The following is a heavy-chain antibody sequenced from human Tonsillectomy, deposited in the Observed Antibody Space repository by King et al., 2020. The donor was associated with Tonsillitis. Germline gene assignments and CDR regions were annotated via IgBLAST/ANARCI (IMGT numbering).Heavy chain of an antibody. CDR2: IGGSRDST. Sequence: VQLVDSVGGLAQPGGSLRLSCAASGFTFSRYAMSWVRQAPGKGLEWVSGIGGSRDSTYYADSVKGRFTIFRDISKNTLFLQMNSLRAEDTAVYFCAKDPDSSGWLSSAFDIWGQGTMVTVSS. V-gene: IGHV3-23*04. D-gene: IGHD6-19*01. J-gene: IGHJ3*02. CDR3: AKDPDSSGWLSSAFDI. CDR1: GFTFSRYA.